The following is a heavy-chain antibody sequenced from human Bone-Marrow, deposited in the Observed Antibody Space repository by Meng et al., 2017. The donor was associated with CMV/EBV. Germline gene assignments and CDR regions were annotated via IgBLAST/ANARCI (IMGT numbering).Heavy chain of an antibody. V-gene: IGHV3-74*01. CDR3: ARQYDYVWGLRYFDQ. J-gene: IGHJ4*02. CDR2: VNNDGSST. Sequence: GESLKISCAASGFRFTTYWMFWVRQAPGKGLVWVSYVNNDGSSTNYADSVKGRFTISRDHARSTVYLQMNSLRAEDTAVYYCARQYDYVWGLRYFDQWGQGTLVTVSS. D-gene: IGHD3-16*01. CDR1: GFRFTTYW.